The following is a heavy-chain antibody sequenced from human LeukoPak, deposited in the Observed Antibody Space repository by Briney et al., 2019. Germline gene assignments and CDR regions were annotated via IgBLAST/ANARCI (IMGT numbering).Heavy chain of an antibody. Sequence: SETLSLTCTVSGGSISSYYWSWIRQPPGKGLEWIGYIYYSGSTYYNPSLKSRVTISVDTSKNQFSLKLSSVTAADTAVYYCARRDDMGAWFDPWGQGTLVTVSS. V-gene: IGHV4-59*08. CDR1: GGSISSYY. CDR3: ARRDDMGAWFDP. CDR2: IYYSGST. J-gene: IGHJ5*02. D-gene: IGHD3-9*01.